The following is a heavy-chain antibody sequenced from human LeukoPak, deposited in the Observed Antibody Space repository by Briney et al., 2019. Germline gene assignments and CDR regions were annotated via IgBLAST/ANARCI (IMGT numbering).Heavy chain of an antibody. D-gene: IGHD3-10*01. V-gene: IGHV1-3*01. CDR1: GYTFTSYA. CDR3: ARPQPTMVRGVIRGVGFDY. CDR2: INAGNGNT. J-gene: IGHJ4*02. Sequence: ASVKVSCKASGYTFTSYAMHWVRQAPGQRLEWMGWINAGNGNTKYSQKFQGRVTITRDTSASTAYMELSSLRSEDTAVYYCARPQPTMVRGVIRGVGFDYWGQGTLVTVSS.